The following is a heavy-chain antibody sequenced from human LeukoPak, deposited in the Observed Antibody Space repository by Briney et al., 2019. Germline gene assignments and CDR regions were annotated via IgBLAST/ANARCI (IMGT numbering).Heavy chain of an antibody. Sequence: GGSLRLSCAAPGFTFSSYAMSWVRQAPGKGLEWVSAISGSGGSTYYADSVKGRFTISRDNSKNTLYLQMNSLRAEDTAVYYCAKEESPVFGVVILFDYWGQGTLVTVSS. V-gene: IGHV3-23*01. D-gene: IGHD3-3*01. CDR2: ISGSGGST. CDR1: GFTFSSYA. CDR3: AKEESPVFGVVILFDY. J-gene: IGHJ4*02.